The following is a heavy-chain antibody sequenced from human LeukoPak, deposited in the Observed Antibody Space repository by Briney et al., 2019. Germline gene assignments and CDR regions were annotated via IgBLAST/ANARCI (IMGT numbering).Heavy chain of an antibody. J-gene: IGHJ6*02. Sequence: GGSLRLSCAASGFTFSSYWMSWVRQAPGKGLEWVANIKEDGSEKYYVDSVKGRFTISRDNAKNSLYLQMSSLRAEDTAVYYCAAPATYYDYYGMDVWGQGTTVTVSS. V-gene: IGHV3-7*01. CDR3: AAPATYYDYYGMDV. CDR1: GFTFSSYW. D-gene: IGHD3-10*01. CDR2: IKEDGSEK.